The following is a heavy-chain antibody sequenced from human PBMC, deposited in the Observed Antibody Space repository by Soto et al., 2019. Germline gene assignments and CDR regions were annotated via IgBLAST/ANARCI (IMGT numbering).Heavy chain of an antibody. CDR1: GYAFTSYG. CDR2: IAPHSGRT. J-gene: IGHJ4*02. Sequence: QVQLVQSGPEVKKPGDSVRVSCMTSGYAFTSYGVNWVRQAPGQGLEWMGWIAPHSGRTTYLPKFQGRVTITADAATNTAYMELGSLSSDDTGIYFCARAATGSYHSAYWGQGTVVTVSS. D-gene: IGHD3-10*01. V-gene: IGHV1-18*04. CDR3: ARAATGSYHSAY.